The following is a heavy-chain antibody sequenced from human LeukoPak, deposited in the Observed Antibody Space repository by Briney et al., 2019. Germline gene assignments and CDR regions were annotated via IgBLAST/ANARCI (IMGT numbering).Heavy chain of an antibody. D-gene: IGHD4-11*01. CDR3: ARGGVTTVTTGYMDV. V-gene: IGHV3-7*01. J-gene: IGHJ6*03. CDR1: RFTFSTYW. CDR2: IKQDGSEK. Sequence: GGSLRLSCAASRFTFSTYWMSWVRQAPGKGLAWVANIKQDGSEKYYVDSVKGRFTISRDNAKNSLYLQMNSLRAEDTAVYYCARGGVTTVTTGYMDVWGKGTTVTVSS.